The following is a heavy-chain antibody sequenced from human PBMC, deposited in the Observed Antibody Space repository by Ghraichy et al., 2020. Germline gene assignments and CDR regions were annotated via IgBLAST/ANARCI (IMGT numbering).Heavy chain of an antibody. V-gene: IGHV4-38-2*02. CDR3: ARGKGPMGAFDY. D-gene: IGHD3-10*01. CDR2: IYHSGST. J-gene: IGHJ4*02. Sequence: SETLSLTCTVSGYSISSGYYWGWIRQPPGKGLEWIGSIYHSGSTYYNPSLKSRVTISVDTSKNQFSLKLSSVTAADTAVYYCARGKGPMGAFDYWGQGTLVTVSS. CDR1: GYSISSGYY.